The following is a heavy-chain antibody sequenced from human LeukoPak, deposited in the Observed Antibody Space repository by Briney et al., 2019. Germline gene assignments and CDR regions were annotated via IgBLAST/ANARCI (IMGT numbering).Heavy chain of an antibody. CDR3: ARDYYDSSGYYPRLGSVY. Sequence: ASVKVSCKASGYTYTSYYMHWVRQAPGQGLEWMGWINSKSGGTNYAQKFQGRVTMTRDTSITTAYMELSRLRSDDTAVYYCARDYYDSSGYYPRLGSVYWGQGTLATVSS. CDR1: GYTYTSYY. CDR2: INSKSGGT. J-gene: IGHJ4*02. V-gene: IGHV1-2*02. D-gene: IGHD3-22*01.